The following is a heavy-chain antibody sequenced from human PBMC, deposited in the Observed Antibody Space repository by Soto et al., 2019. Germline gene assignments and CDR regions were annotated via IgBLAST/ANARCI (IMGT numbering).Heavy chain of an antibody. D-gene: IGHD5-12*01. CDR2: IKHDGSEE. J-gene: IGHJ5*02. V-gene: IGHV3-7*01. CDR3: VRSGNSRNGGCDP. CDR1: GFSFSSYW. Sequence: EVQLLESGGALVQPGGSLRLSCATSGFSFSSYWMTWVRRAPGKGLEWVANIKHDGSEEYYLDSVKGRFTISRDNAGNALFLQMNSLRFEDTALYYCVRSGNSRNGGCDPWGQGSLVSVSS.